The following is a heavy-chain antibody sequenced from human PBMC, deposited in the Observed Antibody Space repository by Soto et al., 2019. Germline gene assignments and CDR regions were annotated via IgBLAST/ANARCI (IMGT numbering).Heavy chain of an antibody. CDR2: ISGSSVYI. Sequence: GGSLRLSCVGSGFTFSNYNMNWVRQAPGKGLEWVSHISGSSVYIHYADSVKGRFTISRDNAKNSVYLQMDSLRAEGTAVYYCAREGALKPFSSWGQGALVTVSS. J-gene: IGHJ5*02. CDR1: GFTFSNYN. V-gene: IGHV3-21*01. CDR3: AREGALKPFSS.